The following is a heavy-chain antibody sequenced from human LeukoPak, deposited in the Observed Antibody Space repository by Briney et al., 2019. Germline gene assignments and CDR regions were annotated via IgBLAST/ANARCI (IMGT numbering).Heavy chain of an antibody. CDR1: GFTFNRDW. Sequence: PGGSLRLSCVASGFTFNRDWTAWVRQAPGKGLEWVSGISGSGGSTYYADSVKGRFTISRDNSKNTLYLQMNSLRGEDTAVYYCAKVRGSGSYELDYWGQGTLVTVSS. CDR2: ISGSGGST. D-gene: IGHD3-10*01. CDR3: AKVRGSGSYELDY. J-gene: IGHJ4*02. V-gene: IGHV3-23*01.